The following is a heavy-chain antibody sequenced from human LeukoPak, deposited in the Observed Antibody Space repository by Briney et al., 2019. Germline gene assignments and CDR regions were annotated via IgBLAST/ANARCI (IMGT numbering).Heavy chain of an antibody. Sequence: GGSLRLSCAASGFTFSSYSMNWVRQAPGKGLEWVSFISTSSSYIHNADSVKGRFTISRDNSKNSFYLQMSSLRAEDTGVFYCARDVAYSAFDYWGQGTLVTVSS. CDR1: GFTFSSYS. CDR3: ARDVAYSAFDY. CDR2: ISTSSSYI. D-gene: IGHD2-21*01. J-gene: IGHJ4*02. V-gene: IGHV3-21*01.